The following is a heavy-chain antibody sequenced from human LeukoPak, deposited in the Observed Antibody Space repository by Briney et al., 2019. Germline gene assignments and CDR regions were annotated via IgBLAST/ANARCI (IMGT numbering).Heavy chain of an antibody. Sequence: SETLSLTCAVYGGSFSGYYWSWIRQPPGKGLEWIGEINHSGSTNYNPSLKSRVTISVDTSKNQFPLKLSSVTAADTAVYYCARAPDSSSWYTYFDYWGQGTLVTVSS. CDR2: INHSGST. V-gene: IGHV4-34*01. J-gene: IGHJ4*02. D-gene: IGHD6-13*01. CDR1: GGSFSGYY. CDR3: ARAPDSSSWYTYFDY.